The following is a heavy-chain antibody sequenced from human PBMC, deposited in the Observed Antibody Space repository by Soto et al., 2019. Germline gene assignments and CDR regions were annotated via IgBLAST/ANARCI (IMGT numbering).Heavy chain of an antibody. J-gene: IGHJ4*02. CDR1: GFTFSSYG. D-gene: IGHD3-10*01. V-gene: IGHV3-30*18. Sequence: QVQLVESGGGVVQPGRSLRLSCAASGFTFSSYGMHWVRQAPGKGLEWVAVISYDGSNKYYADSVKGRFTISRDNSKNPLYLQMNSLRAEDTAVYYCAKGAVYNGRTVDSGGQGTLVTFSS. CDR3: AKGAVYNGRTVDS. CDR2: ISYDGSNK.